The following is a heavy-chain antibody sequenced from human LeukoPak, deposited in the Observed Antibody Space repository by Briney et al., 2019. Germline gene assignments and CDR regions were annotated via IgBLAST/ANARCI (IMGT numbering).Heavy chain of an antibody. CDR2: IYGGGST. CDR3: AKFYSGYDLVFDY. V-gene: IGHV3-53*01. CDR1: GLSVSSNF. Sequence: GGSLRLSCAATGLSVSSNFMSWVRQAPGKGLEWVSVIYGGGSTYYADSVKGRFTISRDNSKNTLYLQMNSLRAEDTAVYYCAKFYSGYDLVFDYWGQGTLVTVSS. J-gene: IGHJ4*02. D-gene: IGHD5-12*01.